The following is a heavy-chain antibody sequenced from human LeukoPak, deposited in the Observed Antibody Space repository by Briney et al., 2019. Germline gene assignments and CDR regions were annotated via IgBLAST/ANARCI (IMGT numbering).Heavy chain of an antibody. D-gene: IGHD3-10*01. CDR1: GFTFSSYA. CDR2: IYYSGST. CDR3: ASMVRGVSYYFDY. Sequence: PGGSLRLSCAASGFTFSSYAMSWVRQPPGKGLEWIGSIYYSGSTYYNPSLKSRVTISVDTSKNQFSLKLSSVTAADTAVYYCASMVRGVSYYFDYWGQGTLVTVSS. J-gene: IGHJ4*02. V-gene: IGHV4-39*01.